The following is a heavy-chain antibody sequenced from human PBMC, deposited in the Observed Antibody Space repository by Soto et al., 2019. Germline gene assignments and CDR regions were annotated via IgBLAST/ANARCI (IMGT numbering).Heavy chain of an antibody. Sequence: QVQLVQSGAEVKKPGSSVKVSCKASGGTSNNHAINWVQQAPGQGLEWMGGIIPIFGTANYAQKFQGRVTFTADESTRTAYMELRSLRSEDTAVYYWARVKMREMATILRHKGFAPWGQGTLVTVSS. V-gene: IGHV1-69*01. CDR2: IIPIFGTA. D-gene: IGHD5-12*01. CDR1: GGTSNNHA. J-gene: IGHJ5*02. CDR3: ARVKMREMATILRHKGFAP.